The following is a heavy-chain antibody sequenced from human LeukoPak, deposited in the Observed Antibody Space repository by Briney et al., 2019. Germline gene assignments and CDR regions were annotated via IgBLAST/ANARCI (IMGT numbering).Heavy chain of an antibody. CDR2: IYHSGST. CDR3: AREGVAVAAPGY. V-gene: IGHV4-39*07. D-gene: IGHD6-19*01. Sequence: SETLSLTCTVSGGSISSSSYYWGWIRQPPGKGLEWIGSIYHSGSTYYNPSLKSRVTISVDTSKNQFSLKLSSVTAADTAVYYCAREGVAVAAPGYWGQGTLVTVSS. CDR1: GGSISSSSYY. J-gene: IGHJ4*02.